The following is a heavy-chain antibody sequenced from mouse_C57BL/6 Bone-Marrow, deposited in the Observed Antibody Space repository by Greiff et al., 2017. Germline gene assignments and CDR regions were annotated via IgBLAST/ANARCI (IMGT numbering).Heavy chain of an antibody. Sequence: QVQLQQPGAELARPGASVKLSCKASGYTFTSYGISWVKQRTGQGLEWIGEIYPGSGNTYYNEKFKGKATLTADKSSSTAYMELRSLTSEDSAVYFCARAEEKRYQSLFAYWGQGTLVTVSA. CDR3: ARAEEKRYQSLFAY. D-gene: IGHD1-1*01. CDR1: GYTFTSYG. V-gene: IGHV1-81*01. CDR2: IYPGSGNT. J-gene: IGHJ3*01.